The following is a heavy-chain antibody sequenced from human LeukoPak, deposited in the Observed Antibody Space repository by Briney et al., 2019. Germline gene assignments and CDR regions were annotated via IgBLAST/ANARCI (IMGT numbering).Heavy chain of an antibody. CDR1: GFTFSSYS. CDR2: IGISSGNT. V-gene: IGHV3-48*04. J-gene: IGHJ4*02. Sequence: GGSLRLSCAASGFTFSSYSMNWVRQAPGKGLEWISYIGISSGNTKYADSVKGRFTISGDNAKSSLYLQMNSLRVEDTAVYYCARDYRYAFDNWGQGILVTVPS. D-gene: IGHD5-12*01. CDR3: ARDYRYAFDN.